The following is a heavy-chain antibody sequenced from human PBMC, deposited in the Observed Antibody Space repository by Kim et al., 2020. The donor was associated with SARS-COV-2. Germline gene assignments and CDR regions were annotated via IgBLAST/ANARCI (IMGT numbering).Heavy chain of an antibody. J-gene: IGHJ4*02. CDR2: T. Sequence: TNYTPSLKSRVTISVDKSKNQFSLKLSSVTAADTAVYYCARGGFGSPNDYWGQGTLVTVSS. D-gene: IGHD3-10*01. CDR3: ARGGFGSPNDY. V-gene: IGHV4-4*02.